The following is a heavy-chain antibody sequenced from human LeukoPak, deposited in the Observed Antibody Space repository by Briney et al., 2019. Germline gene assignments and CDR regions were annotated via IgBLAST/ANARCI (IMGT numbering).Heavy chain of an antibody. Sequence: ASVKVSCKASGYTFSSYGIIWVRQAPGQGLEWMGWISAYNGNTNYAQKLQGRVTMTTYTSTSTAYMELRSLRSEDMAVYYCAREVRVSYYYYYMDVWGKGTTVTVSS. CDR1: GYTFSSYG. CDR3: AREVRVSYYYYYMDV. CDR2: ISAYNGNT. J-gene: IGHJ6*03. V-gene: IGHV1-18*03.